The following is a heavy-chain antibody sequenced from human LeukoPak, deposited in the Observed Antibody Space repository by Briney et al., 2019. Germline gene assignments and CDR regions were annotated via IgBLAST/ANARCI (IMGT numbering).Heavy chain of an antibody. J-gene: IGHJ4*02. CDR3: AKDMTGNSYYFDY. CDR1: GFTFSSYG. Sequence: GGSLRLSCAASGFTFSSYGMYWVRQAPGKGLEWVAVIWYDGSNKFYVDSVKGRFTISRDNSKSTLYLQMNSLRAEDTAVYYCAKDMTGNSYYFDYWGQGTLVTVSS. CDR2: IWYDGSNK. D-gene: IGHD1-14*01. V-gene: IGHV3-33*06.